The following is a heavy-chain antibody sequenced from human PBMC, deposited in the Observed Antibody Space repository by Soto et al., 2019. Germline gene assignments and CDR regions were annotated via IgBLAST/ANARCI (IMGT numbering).Heavy chain of an antibody. D-gene: IGHD6-19*01. CDR3: ARDRHSNAWPGPYSYYGLDV. CDR2: ISGGNGNT. CDR1: GYTFTLYT. J-gene: IGHJ6*02. V-gene: IGHV1-3*01. Sequence: ASVKVSCKASGYTFTLYTIHWVRQAPGQRLEWIGWISGGNGNTEYSQKFQGRVTNTRDTSASTAYMELSNLGSEDTGVYYCARDRHSNAWPGPYSYYGLDVWGQGTAVTVSS.